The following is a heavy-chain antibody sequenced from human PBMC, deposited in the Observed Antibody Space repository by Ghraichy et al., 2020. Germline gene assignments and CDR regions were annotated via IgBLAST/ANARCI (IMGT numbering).Heavy chain of an antibody. J-gene: IGHJ6*03. V-gene: IGHV3-23*01. CDR1: GFTFSSFA. CDR2: TIDTGANT. D-gene: IGHD6-19*01. Sequence: GGSLRLSCAASGFTFSSFAMSWVRQAPGKGLEWVSATIDTGANTFYADSVKGRFTISRDKSKNTLYLQINSLRGEDTSVYYCAKMAGHPHYYYYMDVWGKGTAVTVSS. CDR3: AKMAGHPHYYYYMDV.